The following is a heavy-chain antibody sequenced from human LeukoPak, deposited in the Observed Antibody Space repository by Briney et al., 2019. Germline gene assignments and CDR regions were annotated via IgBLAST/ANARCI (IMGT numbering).Heavy chain of an antibody. Sequence: GGSLRLSCAASGSTFRTYAMSWVRQAPGKGLEWVSAISGSGDNTYYADSVEGRFTISRDNSKNTLALQMNSLRAEDTAVYYCAKEGGSSYYYYYGMHVWGQGTTVTVSS. CDR3: AKEGGSSYYYYYGMHV. J-gene: IGHJ6*02. V-gene: IGHV3-23*01. CDR1: GSTFRTYA. D-gene: IGHD3-10*01. CDR2: ISGSGDNT.